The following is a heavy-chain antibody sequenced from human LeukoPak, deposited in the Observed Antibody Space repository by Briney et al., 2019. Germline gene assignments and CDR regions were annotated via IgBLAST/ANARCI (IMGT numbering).Heavy chain of an antibody. CDR3: ARGPRKQWLVWKVAFDY. D-gene: IGHD6-19*01. J-gene: IGHJ4*02. CDR2: MNPNSGNT. V-gene: IGHV1-8*01. Sequence: ASVKVSCKASGYTFTSYDINWVRQATGQGLEWMGWMNPNSGNTGYAQKFQGRVTMTRNTSISTAYMELSSLRSEDTAVYYCARGPRKQWLVWKVAFDYWGQGTLVTV. CDR1: GYTFTSYD.